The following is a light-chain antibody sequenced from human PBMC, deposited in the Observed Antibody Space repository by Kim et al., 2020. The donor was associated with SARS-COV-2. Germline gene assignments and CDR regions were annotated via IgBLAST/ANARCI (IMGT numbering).Light chain of an antibody. CDR2: GKN. V-gene: IGLV3-19*01. J-gene: IGLJ2*01. CDR1: SLRSYY. CDR3: NSRDSNDNVA. Sequence: SSELTQDPAVSVALGQTVRITCQGDSLRSYYATWYQQKPGQAPILVIYGKNNRPSGIPDRFSGSSLGNTPSLTTTGTQAGDEADYYCNSRDSNDNVAFGG.